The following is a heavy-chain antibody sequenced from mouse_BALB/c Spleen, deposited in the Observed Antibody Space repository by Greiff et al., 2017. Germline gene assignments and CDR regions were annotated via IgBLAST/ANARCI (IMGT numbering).Heavy chain of an antibody. CDR3: ARGGNYRYDGSFDY. J-gene: IGHJ2*01. D-gene: IGHD2-14*01. V-gene: IGHV1-7*01. CDR1: GYTFTSYW. CDR2: INPSTGYT. Sequence: VQLQQSGAELAKPGASVKMSCKASGYTFTSYWMHWVKQRPGQGLEWIGYINPSTGYTEYNQKCKDKATLTADKSSSTAYMQLSSLTSEDSAVYYCARGGNYRYDGSFDYWGQGTTLTVSS.